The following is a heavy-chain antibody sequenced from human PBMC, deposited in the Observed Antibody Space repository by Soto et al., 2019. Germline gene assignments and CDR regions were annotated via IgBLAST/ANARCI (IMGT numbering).Heavy chain of an antibody. CDR3: ARDLDYYDSSGYPPAAFDI. CDR2: IIPIFGTA. Sequence: ASVKVSCKASGGTFSIYAINWVRQAPGQGLEWVGGIIPIFGTANYAQKFQGRVTITADESTSTAYMELSSLRSEDTAVYYCARDLDYYDSSGYPPAAFDIWGQGTMVTVS. J-gene: IGHJ3*02. D-gene: IGHD3-22*01. V-gene: IGHV1-69*13. CDR1: GGTFSIYA.